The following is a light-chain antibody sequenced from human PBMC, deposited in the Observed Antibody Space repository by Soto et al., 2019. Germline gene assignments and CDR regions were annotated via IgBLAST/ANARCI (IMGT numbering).Light chain of an antibody. CDR2: GTS. Sequence: EVVLTQSPDTLSLSPGETATLSCRASQSLRPTYVAWYQQRPGQAPRLLVHGTSTRATGTPDRFSGSGSGTDFNLTISRLEPEDFAVYYCHHYGNSPKTFGQGTKVDIK. CDR3: HHYGNSPKT. CDR1: QSLRPTY. V-gene: IGKV3-20*01. J-gene: IGKJ1*01.